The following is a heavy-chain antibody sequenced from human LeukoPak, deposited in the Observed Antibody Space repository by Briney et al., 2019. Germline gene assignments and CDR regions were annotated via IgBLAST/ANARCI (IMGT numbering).Heavy chain of an antibody. J-gene: IGHJ4*02. CDR2: IYYSGST. CDR3: ARRPLVGATDYFDY. D-gene: IGHD1-26*01. V-gene: IGHV4-30-4*01. Sequence: PSQTLSLTCTVSGGSISSGDYYWSWIRQPPGKGLEWIGYIYYSGSTYYNPTLKSRVTISVDRSKNQFSLKLSSVTAADTAVYYCARRPLVGATDYFDYWGQGTLVTVSS. CDR1: GGSISSGDYY.